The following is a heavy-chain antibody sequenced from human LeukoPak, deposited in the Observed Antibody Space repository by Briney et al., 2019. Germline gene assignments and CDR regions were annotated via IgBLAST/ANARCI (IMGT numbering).Heavy chain of an antibody. CDR2: IKYHGSDE. CDR1: GFTFSDYW. D-gene: IGHD3-10*01. J-gene: IGHJ4*02. Sequence: GSLRLSCAASGFTFSDYWMSWVRQAPAKGLEWVANIKYHGSDEHYVDSVRGRFTISRDNAKNSLFLQMNSLRAEDTAVYYCARIGGSGTYWDYWGQGTLVTVSS. V-gene: IGHV3-7*01. CDR3: ARIGGSGTYWDY.